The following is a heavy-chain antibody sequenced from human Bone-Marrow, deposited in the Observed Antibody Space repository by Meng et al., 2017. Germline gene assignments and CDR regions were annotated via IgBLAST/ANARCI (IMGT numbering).Heavy chain of an antibody. CDR2: ISSGGDTI. J-gene: IGHJ4*02. CDR3: AANYYYDSTAYYRDY. CDR1: GLTFSSYE. V-gene: IGHV3-48*03. Sequence: GESLKISCAASGLTFSSYEMNWARQAPGKGLEWVSYISSGGDTIYYADSVKGRFTISRDNAKNSLFLQMNSLRAEDTAVYYCAANYYYDSTAYYRDYWGLGTLVTVSS. D-gene: IGHD3-22*01.